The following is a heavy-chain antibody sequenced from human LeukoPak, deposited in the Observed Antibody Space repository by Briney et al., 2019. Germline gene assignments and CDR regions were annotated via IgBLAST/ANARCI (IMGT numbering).Heavy chain of an antibody. Sequence: PGGSLRLSCAASGFTFSSYGMHWVRQAPGKGLEWVAFIRYDGSNKYYVDSVKGRFTVSRDNSKNTLYLQMSSLRAGDTAVYYCAKAGHYGSGSYYSDYWGRGTLVTVSP. CDR1: GFTFSSYG. D-gene: IGHD3-10*01. V-gene: IGHV3-30*02. J-gene: IGHJ4*02. CDR3: AKAGHYGSGSYYSDY. CDR2: IRYDGSNK.